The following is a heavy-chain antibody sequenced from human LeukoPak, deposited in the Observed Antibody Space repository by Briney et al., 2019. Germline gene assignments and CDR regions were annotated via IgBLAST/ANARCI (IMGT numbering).Heavy chain of an antibody. CDR1: GFTFSSYS. Sequence: GGSLRLSCAASGFTFSSYSMNWVRQAPGKGVEWVSSISSSSSYIYYADSVKGRFTISRDNAKNSLYLQMNSLRAEDTAVYYCARDASGARWLQFVLSYFDYWGQGTLVTVSS. V-gene: IGHV3-21*01. CDR3: ARDASGARWLQFVLSYFDY. CDR2: ISSSSSYI. J-gene: IGHJ4*02. D-gene: IGHD5-24*01.